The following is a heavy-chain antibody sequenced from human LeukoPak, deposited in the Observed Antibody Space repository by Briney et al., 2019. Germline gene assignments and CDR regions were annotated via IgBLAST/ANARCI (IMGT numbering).Heavy chain of an antibody. CDR2: ISWNSGSI. CDR1: GFTFDDYA. V-gene: IGHV3-9*01. J-gene: IGHJ5*02. CDR3: AKGRLSCLSNWFDP. Sequence: PGGSLRLSCAASGFTFDDYAMHWVRHAPGKGLEGVSGISWNSGSIVYADSVKGRFNLSREHAKDSLYLQMNSLRAEDTALYYCAKGRLSCLSNWFDPWGQGTLVTVSS.